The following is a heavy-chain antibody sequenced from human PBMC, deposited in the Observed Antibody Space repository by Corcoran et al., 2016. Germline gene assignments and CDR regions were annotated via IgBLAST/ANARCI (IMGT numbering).Heavy chain of an antibody. Sequence: QVQLVESGGGVVQPGRFLRVSCAASGFTFSSYGMHWVRQAPGKGREWVAVISYDGSNKYYADSGKGRFTITRDNSKNTLYLQMTRMIVGDRGVYYCANRVRYFDWPTRWVYYYGMDVWGQGTPVTVSS. J-gene: IGHJ6*02. V-gene: IGHV3-30*18. D-gene: IGHD3-9*01. CDR1: GFTFSSYG. CDR3: ANRVRYFDWPTRWVYYYGMDV. CDR2: ISYDGSNK.